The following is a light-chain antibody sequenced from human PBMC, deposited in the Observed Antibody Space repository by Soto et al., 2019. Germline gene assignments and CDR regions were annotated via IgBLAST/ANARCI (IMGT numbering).Light chain of an antibody. Sequence: QSVLTQPPSASGSPGQSVTISCTGTSSDVGGDNYVSWYQQHPGKAPKLIIFGVNKRPSGVPDRFSGSKSGNTASLTVSGLQAEDEADYYCSSYAGNNDYVFRTGTKLTVL. J-gene: IGLJ1*01. CDR2: GVN. V-gene: IGLV2-8*01. CDR1: SSDVGGDNY. CDR3: SSYAGNNDYV.